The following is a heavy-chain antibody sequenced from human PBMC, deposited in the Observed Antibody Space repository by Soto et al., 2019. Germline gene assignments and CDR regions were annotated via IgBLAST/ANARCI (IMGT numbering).Heavy chain of an antibody. J-gene: IGHJ6*02. Sequence: ASVNVSCKASGYTFTSYCINWVRQATGQGLECMGWMNPNSGNTGYAQKFQGRVTMTRNTSTSTAYMELSSLRSEDTAVYYCARGDIVVVPAARRYYYYGMDVWGQGTTVTVSS. CDR3: ARGDIVVVPAARRYYYYGMDV. CDR2: MNPNSGNT. D-gene: IGHD2-2*01. CDR1: GYTFTSYC. V-gene: IGHV1-8*01.